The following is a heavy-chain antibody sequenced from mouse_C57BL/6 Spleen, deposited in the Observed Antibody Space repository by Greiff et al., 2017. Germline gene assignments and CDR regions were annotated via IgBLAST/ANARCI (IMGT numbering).Heavy chain of an antibody. J-gene: IGHJ4*01. Sequence: EVKLMESGGGLVQPGGSLTLSCAASGFTFSDYGMHWVRQAPEKGLEWVAYISSGSSTHYYAAAVKGRFTISSDNAKTTLFLLMTSLSSEDTAMYYCSREWDYAMDYWGQGTSVTVSS. CDR1: GFTFSDYG. CDR2: ISSGSSTH. V-gene: IGHV5-17*01. CDR3: SREWDYAMDY.